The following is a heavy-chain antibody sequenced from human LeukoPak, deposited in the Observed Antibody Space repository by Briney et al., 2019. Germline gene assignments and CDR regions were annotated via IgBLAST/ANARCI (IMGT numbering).Heavy chain of an antibody. D-gene: IGHD6-19*01. V-gene: IGHV4-34*01. Sequence: SETLSLTCAVYGGSFSGYYWSWIRQPPGKGLEWIGEINHSGSTNYNPSLKSRVTISVDTSKNQFSLKLSSVTAADTAVYYCARGTIAVAGPRFDPWGQGTLVTVSS. CDR2: INHSGST. J-gene: IGHJ5*02. CDR1: GGSFSGYY. CDR3: ARGTIAVAGPRFDP.